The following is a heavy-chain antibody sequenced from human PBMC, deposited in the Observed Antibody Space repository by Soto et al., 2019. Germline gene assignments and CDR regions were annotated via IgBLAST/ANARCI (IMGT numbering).Heavy chain of an antibody. CDR2: IWHTGST. D-gene: IGHD1-1*01. J-gene: IGHJ6*02. CDR3: ARHDAVPKLQNGMGV. V-gene: IGHV4-30-2*03. Sequence: PSATLSLTCAVYGGSINSGGSSWSGIRQPPGKGLGWKRSIWHTGSTYSKPSLKSRVTISVGTSKNQFSLELSSVTAADTAVYYCARHDAVPKLQNGMGVWGQGTTVTVSS. CDR1: GGSINSGGSS.